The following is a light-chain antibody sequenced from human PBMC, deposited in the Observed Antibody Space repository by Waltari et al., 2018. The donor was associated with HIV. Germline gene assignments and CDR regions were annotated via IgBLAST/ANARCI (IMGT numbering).Light chain of an antibody. J-gene: IGLJ3*02. CDR3: ATWDTSLSNCV. Sequence: QSVLTQPPSVSAARGQKGTIACSGSSYNIGKNYVSWYQLLPGTAAKLLIYDDKYRPSWIPDRFSGSKSGTSASLSIPVLQLADEADYYCATWDTSLSNCVFGGGTKVTVL. V-gene: IGLV1-51*01. CDR1: SYNIGKNY. CDR2: DDK.